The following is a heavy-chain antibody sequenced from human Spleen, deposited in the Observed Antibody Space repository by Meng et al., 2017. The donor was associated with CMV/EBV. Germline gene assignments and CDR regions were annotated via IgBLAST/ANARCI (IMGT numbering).Heavy chain of an antibody. CDR1: GFTFSSYS. V-gene: IGHV3-30*03. CDR2: ISYDGSNI. J-gene: IGHJ4*02. Sequence: GGSLRLSCAASGFTFSSYSMNWVRQAPGKGLEWVAVISYDGSNIHYGDSVRGRFTISRDNSKNTLYLQMNSLRTEDTAVYYCTRLDYWGQGTLVTVSS. CDR3: TRLDY.